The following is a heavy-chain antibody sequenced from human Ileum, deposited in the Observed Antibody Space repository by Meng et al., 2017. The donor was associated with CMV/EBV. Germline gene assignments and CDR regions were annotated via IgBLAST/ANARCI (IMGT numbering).Heavy chain of an antibody. D-gene: IGHD1-26*01. V-gene: IGHV3-11*04. CDR1: GFTFSDYY. J-gene: IGHJ5*02. CDR2: ISSSGSTI. Sequence: LSLTCAASGFTFSDYYMSWIRQAPGKGLEWVSYISSSGSTIYYADSVKGRFTISRDNAKNSLYLQMNSLRAEDTAVYYCARDVVGATYWFDPWGQGTLVTVSS. CDR3: ARDVVGATYWFDP.